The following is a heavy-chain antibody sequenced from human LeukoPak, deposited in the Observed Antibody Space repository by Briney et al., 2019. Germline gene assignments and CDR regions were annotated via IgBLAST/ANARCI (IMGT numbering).Heavy chain of an antibody. CDR2: INPNSGGT. D-gene: IGHD6-6*01. CDR1: VYTFTGYY. Sequence: ASVKVSCKASVYTFTGYYMHWVRQAPGQGLEWMGWINPNSGGTNYAQKFQGRVTMTRDTSISTAYMELSRLRSDDTAVYYCARARGAARPAEYFQHWGQGTLVTASS. CDR3: ARARGAARPAEYFQH. V-gene: IGHV1-2*02. J-gene: IGHJ1*01.